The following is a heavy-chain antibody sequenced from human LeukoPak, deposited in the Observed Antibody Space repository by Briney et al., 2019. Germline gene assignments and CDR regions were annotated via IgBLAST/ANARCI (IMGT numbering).Heavy chain of an antibody. CDR2: INWNGGST. CDR1: GFTFDDYG. V-gene: IGHV3-20*01. J-gene: IGHJ5*02. Sequence: GGSLRLSCAASGFTFDDYGMSWVRQAPGKGLEWASGINWNGGSTGYADSVKGRFTISRDNAKNSLYLQMNSLRAEDTALYHCARARYSSSWYWFDPWGQGTLVTVSS. D-gene: IGHD6-13*01. CDR3: ARARYSSSWYWFDP.